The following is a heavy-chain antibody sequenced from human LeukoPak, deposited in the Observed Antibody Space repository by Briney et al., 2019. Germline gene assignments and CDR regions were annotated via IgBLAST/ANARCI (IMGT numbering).Heavy chain of an antibody. CDR2: IYTSGHT. V-gene: IGHV4-61*02. CDR1: RGSISSGSSY. CDR3: ARDGGYDYWGFDY. J-gene: IGHJ4*02. Sequence: SETLSLTRTVSRGSISSGSSYGSWIRQPAGKGLEWIGRIYTSGHTNYNPSLKSRVTISVDTSKNQFSLKLSSVAADDTAVYYCARDGGYDYWGFDYWGQGTLVTVSS. D-gene: IGHD5-12*01.